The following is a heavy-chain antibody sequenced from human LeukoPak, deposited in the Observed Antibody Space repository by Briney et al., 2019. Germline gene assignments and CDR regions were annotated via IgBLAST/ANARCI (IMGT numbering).Heavy chain of an antibody. J-gene: IGHJ6*04. CDR3: AELGITMIGGV. Sequence: PGGSLRLSCAASGFTFSSYWMSWVRQAPGKGLEWVANINQDESQIYYVDSVKGRFTISRDKAKSSLYLQINSLRAEDTAVYYCAELGITMIGGVWGKGTTVTISS. D-gene: IGHD3-10*02. CDR2: INQDESQI. CDR1: GFTFSSYW. V-gene: IGHV3-7*01.